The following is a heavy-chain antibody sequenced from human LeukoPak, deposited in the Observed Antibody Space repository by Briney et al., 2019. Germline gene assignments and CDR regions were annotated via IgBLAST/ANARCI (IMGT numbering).Heavy chain of an antibody. Sequence: PSETLSLTCAVYGGSFSGYYWSWIRQPPGKGLEWIGEINHSGGTNYNPSLKSRVTISVDTSKNQFSLKLSSVTVADTAVYYCAGRYYDFWSGYYRADYWGQGTLVTVSS. J-gene: IGHJ4*02. CDR2: INHSGGT. V-gene: IGHV4-34*01. CDR1: GGSFSGYY. D-gene: IGHD3-3*01. CDR3: AGRYYDFWSGYYRADY.